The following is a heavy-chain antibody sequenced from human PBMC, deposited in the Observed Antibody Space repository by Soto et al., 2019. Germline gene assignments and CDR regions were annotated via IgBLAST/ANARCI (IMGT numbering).Heavy chain of an antibody. J-gene: IGHJ3*02. CDR1: GYTFTSYY. D-gene: IGHD6-19*01. Sequence: GASVKVSCKASGYTFTSYYMHWVRQAPGQGLEWMGIINPIGCSTSYAQKFQGRVTMTRDTSTSTVYMELSSLRSEDTAVYYCARVASGSDAFDIWGQGTMVTVSS. V-gene: IGHV1-46*03. CDR2: INPIGCST. CDR3: ARVASGSDAFDI.